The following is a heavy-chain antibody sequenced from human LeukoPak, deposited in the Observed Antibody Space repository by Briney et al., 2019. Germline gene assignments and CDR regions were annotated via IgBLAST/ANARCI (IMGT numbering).Heavy chain of an antibody. D-gene: IGHD3-22*01. CDR2: ISTYNGNA. V-gene: IGHV1-18*01. CDR3: ARNSYDRSGYYYYFDH. CDR1: GYTFTNYG. Sequence: GASVTVSRKASGYTFTNYGVNWVRRAPGQGLEWMGWISTYNGNANYAQSLQGRITMTTDTSTSTAYMELRSLRSDDTAVYYCARNSYDRSGYYYYFDHWGQGTLVTVSS. J-gene: IGHJ4*02.